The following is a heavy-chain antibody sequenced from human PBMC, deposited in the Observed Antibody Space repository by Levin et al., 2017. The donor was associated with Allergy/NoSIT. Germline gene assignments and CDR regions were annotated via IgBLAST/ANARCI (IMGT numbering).Heavy chain of an antibody. CDR1: GFTFDDYA. D-gene: IGHD3-10*01. J-gene: IGHJ3*02. CDR2: ISLNSGSI. CDR3: ARDNIGLPDAFDI. V-gene: IGHV3-9*01. Sequence: GGSLRLSCAASGFTFDDYAMHWVRQAPGKGLEWVSGISLNSGSIGYADSVKGRFTISRDNAKNSLYLQMNSLRTEDTALYYCARDNIGLPDAFDIWGQGTMVIVSS.